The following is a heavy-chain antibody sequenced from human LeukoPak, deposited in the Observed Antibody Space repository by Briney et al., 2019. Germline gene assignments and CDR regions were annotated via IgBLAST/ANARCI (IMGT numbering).Heavy chain of an antibody. J-gene: IGHJ4*02. Sequence: GASVKVSCKASGYTFSTYGINWVRQAPGQGLEWMEWISAYNGNTNYAQNLQGRVTMTTDTSTSTAYMELRSLRSDDTAVYYCAREYTGWYGLDYWGQGTLVTVSS. CDR1: GYTFSTYG. CDR2: ISAYNGNT. CDR3: AREYTGWYGLDY. D-gene: IGHD6-19*01. V-gene: IGHV1-18*01.